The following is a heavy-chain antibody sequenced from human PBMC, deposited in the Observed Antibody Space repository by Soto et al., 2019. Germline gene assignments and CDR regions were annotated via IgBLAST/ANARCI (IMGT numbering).Heavy chain of an antibody. V-gene: IGHV1-2*02. D-gene: IGHD3-3*01. CDR1: GYTFTGYF. Sequence: QVQLAQSGPEVKKPGASVKVSCKAFGYTFTGYFIHWVRQAPGQGLEWLGWINPNSGATKYAQKFQGRGTLTRDTSINTAYMEMSMLRSDDTAVYYCARGGGTILAPLPWGQGTLVTVSS. J-gene: IGHJ5*02. CDR3: ARGGGTILAPLP. CDR2: INPNSGAT.